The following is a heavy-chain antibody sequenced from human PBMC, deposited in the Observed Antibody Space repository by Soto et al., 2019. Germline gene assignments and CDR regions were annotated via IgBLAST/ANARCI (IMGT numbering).Heavy chain of an antibody. CDR1: GFTFSDHF. D-gene: IGHD2-15*01. V-gene: IGHV3-72*01. J-gene: IGHJ4*02. CDR3: ARTGYCSGGSCFPFDF. CDR2: IRNKVNGYST. Sequence: EVQLVESGGALVQPGGSLRLSCAASGFTFSDHFMDWVRQAPGKGLEWVGRIRNKVNGYSTEYAASVKGRFTISRDDSKNSLYLQMNSLKTEDTAVYYCARTGYCSGGSCFPFDFWGQGTLVTVSS.